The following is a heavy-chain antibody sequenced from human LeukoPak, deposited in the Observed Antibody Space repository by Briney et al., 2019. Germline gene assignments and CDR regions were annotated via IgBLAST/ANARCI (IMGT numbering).Heavy chain of an antibody. CDR3: ARGGGISRGAFDI. J-gene: IGHJ3*02. Sequence: GGSLRLSCAASGFTFSSYSMTWVRQAPGKGLEWVSGINWNGGSTGYADSVKGRFTISRDNAKNSLYLQMNSLRAEDTALYYCARGGGISRGAFDIWGQGTMVTVSS. CDR1: GFTFSSYS. CDR2: INWNGGST. D-gene: IGHD2/OR15-2a*01. V-gene: IGHV3-20*04.